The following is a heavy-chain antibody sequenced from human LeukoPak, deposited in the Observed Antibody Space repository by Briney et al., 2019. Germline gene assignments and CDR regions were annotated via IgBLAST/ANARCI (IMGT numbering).Heavy chain of an antibody. J-gene: IGHJ4*02. V-gene: IGHV4-34*01. Sequence: PSETLSLTCAVYGGSFSGYSWSWIRQPPGQGLEWIGEINHSGSTNYNPSLKSRVTISVDTSKNQFSLKLTSVTAADTAVYYCARGTSIPASGTGTPFDYWGQGTPVTVSS. CDR3: ARGTSIPASGTGTPFDY. CDR2: INHSGST. CDR1: GGSFSGYS. D-gene: IGHD6-13*01.